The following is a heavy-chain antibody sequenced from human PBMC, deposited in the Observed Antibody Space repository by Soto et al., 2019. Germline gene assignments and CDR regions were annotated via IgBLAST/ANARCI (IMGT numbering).Heavy chain of an antibody. CDR3: ARSYGSDAFDI. J-gene: IGHJ3*02. D-gene: IGHD1-26*01. Sequence: EVQLVESGGGLVQPGGSLRLSCAASGFTFSSYGMHWVRQATGKGLEWVSAIGTAGDTYYPGSVKGRFTISRENAKNSLYLQMNSLRAGDTAVYYCARSYGSDAFDIWGQGTMITVSS. CDR1: GFTFSSYG. V-gene: IGHV3-13*01. CDR2: IGTAGDT.